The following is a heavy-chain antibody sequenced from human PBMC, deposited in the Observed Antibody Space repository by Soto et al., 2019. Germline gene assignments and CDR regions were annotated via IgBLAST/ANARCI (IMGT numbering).Heavy chain of an antibody. V-gene: IGHV1-69*12. J-gene: IGHJ6*02. Sequence: QVQLVQSGAEVKKPGSSVKVSCKASGGTFSSYAISWVRQAPGQGLEWMGGIIPIFGTANYAQKFQGRVTNAAKVSTSTDYMDLSSLRSEYTAVYYCAELLPCYDFWCGNREMYYGREVLGQGTTVSV. CDR1: GGTFSSYA. CDR2: IIPIFGTA. CDR3: AELLPCYDFWCGNREMYYGREV. D-gene: IGHD3-3*01.